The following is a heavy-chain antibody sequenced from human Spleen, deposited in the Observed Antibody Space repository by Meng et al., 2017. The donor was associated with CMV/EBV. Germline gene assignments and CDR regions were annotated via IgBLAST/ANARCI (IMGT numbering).Heavy chain of an antibody. CDR1: GGSISSGSYY. Sequence: QVQLQESGPGLVKPSQTLSLTCTVSGGSISSGSYYWSWIRQPAGKGLEWIGRIYTSGSTNYNPSLKSRVTISVDTSKNQFSLKLSSVTAADTAVYYCAREYCTNGVCYNVDWGQGTLVTVSS. J-gene: IGHJ4*02. CDR3: AREYCTNGVCYNVD. V-gene: IGHV4-61*02. D-gene: IGHD2-8*01. CDR2: IYTSGST.